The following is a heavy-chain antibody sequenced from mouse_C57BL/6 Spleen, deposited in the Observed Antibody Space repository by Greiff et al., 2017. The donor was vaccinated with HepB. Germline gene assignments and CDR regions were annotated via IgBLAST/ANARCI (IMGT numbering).Heavy chain of an antibody. CDR3: ARGGAPMVRYWYFDV. J-gene: IGHJ1*03. CDR2: INPGSGGT. D-gene: IGHD2-2*01. V-gene: IGHV1-54*01. Sequence: QVQLQQSGAELVRPGPSVKVSCKASGYAFTNYLIEWVKQRPGQGLEWIGVINPGSGGTNYNEKCKGKATLTADKSSSTAYMQLSSLTSEDSAVYFCARGGAPMVRYWYFDVWGTGTTVTVSS. CDR1: GYAFTNYL.